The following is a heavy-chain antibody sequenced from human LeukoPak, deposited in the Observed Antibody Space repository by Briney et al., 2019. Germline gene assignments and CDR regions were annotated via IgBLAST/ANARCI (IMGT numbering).Heavy chain of an antibody. J-gene: IGHJ4*02. Sequence: PGGSLRLSCAASGFTFSSYAMHWVRQAPGKGLEWVAVISYDGSNKYYADSVKGRFTISGDNSKNTLYLQMNSLRAEDAAVYYCAREAPYDILTGYYYDYWGQGTLVTVSS. V-gene: IGHV3-30*04. CDR2: ISYDGSNK. D-gene: IGHD3-9*01. CDR3: AREAPYDILTGYYYDY. CDR1: GFTFSSYA.